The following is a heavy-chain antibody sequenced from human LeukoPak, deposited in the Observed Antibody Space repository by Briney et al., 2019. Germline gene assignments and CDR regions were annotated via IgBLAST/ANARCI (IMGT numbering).Heavy chain of an antibody. CDR3: AREWYDYVWGSYRCFDY. J-gene: IGHJ4*02. Sequence: SETLSLTCTVSGGSISSSSYYWGWIRQPPGKGLEWIGSIYYSGSTYYNPSLKSRVTISVDTSKNQFSLKLSSVTAADTAVYYCAREWYDYVWGSYRCFDYWGQGTLVTVSS. V-gene: IGHV4-39*07. CDR1: GGSISSSSYY. CDR2: IYYSGST. D-gene: IGHD3-16*02.